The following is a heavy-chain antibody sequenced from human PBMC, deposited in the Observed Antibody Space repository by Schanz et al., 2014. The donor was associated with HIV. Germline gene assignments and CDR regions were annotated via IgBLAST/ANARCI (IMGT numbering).Heavy chain of an antibody. CDR2: MRQDASEK. J-gene: IGHJ4*02. Sequence: VQLVESGGGLVQPGGSLRLSCAFSGFSLNKYWMNWVRQSPGKGLEWVANMRQDASEKNYVDSAKGRFTISRDNAKNSLFLQMNSLRAEDTAVYYCAIGSGWLIDYWGQGTLVTVSS. D-gene: IGHD6-19*01. V-gene: IGHV3-7*01. CDR1: GFSLNKYW. CDR3: AIGSGWLIDY.